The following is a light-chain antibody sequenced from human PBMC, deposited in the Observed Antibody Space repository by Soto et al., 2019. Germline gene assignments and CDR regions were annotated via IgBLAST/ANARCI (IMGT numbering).Light chain of an antibody. CDR1: QGDSSSY. CDR3: QQYGASVT. Sequence: IVLTQSPGTLSLSPGEGATLPCRASQGDSSSYLAWYHHKPGQAPRLLIYAASSTTSGIPDRCSGSGSGTDFTLTSNRLEPDDLAVYYCQQYGASVTFGHGTKVDLK. V-gene: IGKV3-20*01. J-gene: IGKJ3*01. CDR2: AAS.